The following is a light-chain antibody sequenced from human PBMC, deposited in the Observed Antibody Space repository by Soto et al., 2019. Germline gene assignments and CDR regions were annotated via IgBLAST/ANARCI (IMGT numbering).Light chain of an antibody. J-gene: IGKJ4*01. V-gene: IGKV3-11*01. CDR1: QSVSSY. CDR2: DAS. CDR3: QQRSDWPLLT. Sequence: EIVLTQSPAILSLSPGERATLSCRASQSVSSYLAWYQQKPGQAPRLLIYDASNRASGIPARFSGGGSGTDFTLTISSLEPEDFAVYYCQQRSDWPLLTFGEGTKVEIK.